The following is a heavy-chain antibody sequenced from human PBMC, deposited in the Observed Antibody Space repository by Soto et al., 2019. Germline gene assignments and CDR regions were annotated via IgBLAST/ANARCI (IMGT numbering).Heavy chain of an antibody. CDR1: GYTFTSFY. J-gene: IGHJ4*02. CDR2: INPNGGST. CDR3: ARLATVTPPYYFDY. D-gene: IGHD4-17*01. Sequence: ASVKVSCKASGYTFTSFYVHWVRQAPVQGLEWMGVINPNGGSTAYAQKFQGRVTMTRDTSTSTVYMELSSLRSEDTAVFYCARLATVTPPYYFDYWGQGTLVTVSS. V-gene: IGHV1-46*01.